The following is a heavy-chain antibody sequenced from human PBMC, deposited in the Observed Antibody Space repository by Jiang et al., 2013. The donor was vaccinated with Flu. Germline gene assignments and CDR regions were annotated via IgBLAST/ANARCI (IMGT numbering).Heavy chain of an antibody. D-gene: IGHD3-10*01. J-gene: IGHJ3*02. CDR1: GFTFSSYW. Sequence: ASGFTFSSYWMHWVRQAPGKGLVWVSRINSDGSSTSYADSVKGRFTISRDNAKNTLYLQMNSLRAEDTAVYYCARVLGSWGDAFDIWGQGTMVTVSS. CDR3: ARVLGSWGDAFDI. V-gene: IGHV3-74*01. CDR2: INSDGSST.